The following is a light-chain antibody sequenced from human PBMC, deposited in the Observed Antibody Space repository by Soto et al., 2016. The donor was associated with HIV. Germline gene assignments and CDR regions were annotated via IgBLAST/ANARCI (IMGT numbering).Light chain of an antibody. CDR2: DAS. CDR3: QHYDNLLIT. CDR1: QHISNH. V-gene: IGKV1-33*01. Sequence: DIQMTQSPSSLSAYVGDRVTITCQATQHISNHLNWYQQKTGKAPELLIHDASNLEPGVPSRFGGSGSGTDFTFTISSLQPEDIATYYCQHYDNLLITFGGGTKVEIK. J-gene: IGKJ4*01.